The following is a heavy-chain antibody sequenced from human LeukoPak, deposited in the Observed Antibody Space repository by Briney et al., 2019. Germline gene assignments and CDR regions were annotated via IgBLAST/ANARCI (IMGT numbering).Heavy chain of an antibody. J-gene: IGHJ6*03. CDR1: GYTFTSYG. CDR2: ISADNGNT. D-gene: IGHD2-21*01. CDR3: ARVSSIGDWYFYYHYMDV. V-gene: IGHV1-18*01. Sequence: ASVKVSCKASGYTFTSYGISWVRQAPGQGLEWMGWISADNGNTNYAQKLQGRVTMTTDTSTSTAYMELRSLRSDDTAVYYCARVSSIGDWYFYYHYMDVWGKGTTVTVCS.